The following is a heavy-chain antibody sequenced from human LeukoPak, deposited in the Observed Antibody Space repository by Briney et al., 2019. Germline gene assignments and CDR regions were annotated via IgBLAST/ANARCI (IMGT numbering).Heavy chain of an antibody. CDR2: INHSGST. V-gene: IGHV4-34*01. Sequence: SETLSLTCAASGGSFSGYYWSWIRQPPGKGLEWIGEINHSGSTNYNPSLKSRVTISVDTSKNQFSLKLSSVTAADTAVYYCARGAVAGHFDYWGQGTLVTVSS. CDR1: GGSFSGYY. J-gene: IGHJ4*02. D-gene: IGHD6-19*01. CDR3: ARGAVAGHFDY.